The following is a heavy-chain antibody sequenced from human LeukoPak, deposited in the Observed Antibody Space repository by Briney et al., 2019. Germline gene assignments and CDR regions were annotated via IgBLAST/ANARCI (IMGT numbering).Heavy chain of an antibody. CDR3: ARAVGHGSGSPRMDV. CDR1: GFTFSTHS. Sequence: PGGSLRLSCAVSGFTFSTHSMNWVRQAPGKGLEWVPYIISSSNTIYYADSVKGRFTISRDNAKNSLYLQMNSLRAEDTAVYYCARAVGHGSGSPRMDVWGKGTTVTVSS. D-gene: IGHD3-10*01. CDR2: IISSSNTI. V-gene: IGHV3-48*01. J-gene: IGHJ6*04.